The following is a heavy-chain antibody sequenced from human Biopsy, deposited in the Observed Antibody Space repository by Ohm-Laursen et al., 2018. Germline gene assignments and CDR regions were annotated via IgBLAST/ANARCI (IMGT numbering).Heavy chain of an antibody. CDR1: GYTFTGQY. Sequence: ASVTVSCKASGYTFTGQYLHWVRQVPGQGLEWMGWINPHSGTTKFAQDFQGRVTITRDTSITTAYMELRRLRSDDTAVYYCAKGQDLRGGAEYFQHWGQGALVTVSS. J-gene: IGHJ1*01. D-gene: IGHD2-15*01. V-gene: IGHV1-2*02. CDR3: AKGQDLRGGAEYFQH. CDR2: INPHSGTT.